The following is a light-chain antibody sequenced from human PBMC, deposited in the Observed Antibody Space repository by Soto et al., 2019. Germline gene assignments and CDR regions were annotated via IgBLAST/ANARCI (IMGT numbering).Light chain of an antibody. V-gene: IGKV3-11*01. CDR3: QQRSNWPPALS. J-gene: IGKJ4*01. Sequence: EVVLTQSPATLSLSPGDRATLSCRASQSVNNFLAWYQQKPGQTPRLLIYDASKRATGIPGRFSGSGSGTDFTLTISSLEPEDFAVYYCQQRSNWPPALSFGGGTKVYIK. CDR2: DAS. CDR1: QSVNNF.